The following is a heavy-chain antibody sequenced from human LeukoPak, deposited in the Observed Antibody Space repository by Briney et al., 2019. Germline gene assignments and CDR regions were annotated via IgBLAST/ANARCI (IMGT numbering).Heavy chain of an antibody. J-gene: IGHJ4*02. V-gene: IGHV3-23*01. Sequence: GGSLRLSCAASGFTFGNYAMSWVRQAPGKGLEWVSVIRGSGGSTYYADSVKGRFTISRDNSKNTLYLLMNSLRAEDTAVYYCAKVDTTSFYSPIDNWGQGTLVTVSS. CDR3: AKVDTTSFYSPIDN. CDR1: GFTFGNYA. D-gene: IGHD2/OR15-2a*01. CDR2: IRGSGGST.